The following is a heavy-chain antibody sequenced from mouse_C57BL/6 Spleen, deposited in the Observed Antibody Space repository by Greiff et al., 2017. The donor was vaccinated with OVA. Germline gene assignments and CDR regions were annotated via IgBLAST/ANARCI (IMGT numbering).Heavy chain of an antibody. CDR2: IHPNSGST. J-gene: IGHJ4*01. Sequence: QVQLQQSGAELVKPGASVKLSCKASGYTFTSYWMHWVKQRPGQGLEWIGMIHPNSGSTNYNEKFKSKATLTVDKSSSTAYMQLSSLTSEDSAVYYCARGYYYGSNYYAMDYWGQGTSVTVSS. D-gene: IGHD1-1*01. CDR1: GYTFTSYW. CDR3: ARGYYYGSNYYAMDY. V-gene: IGHV1-64*01.